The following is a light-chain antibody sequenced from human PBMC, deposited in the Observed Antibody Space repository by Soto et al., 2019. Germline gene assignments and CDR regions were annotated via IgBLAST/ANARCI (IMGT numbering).Light chain of an antibody. CDR3: QHYVSSSWM. CDR1: QTVTRNY. CDR2: AAS. J-gene: IGKJ1*01. V-gene: IGKV3-20*01. Sequence: EIVLTQSPGTLSLSPGEGATLSCRASQTVTRNYLAWHQQKPGQTPRLLIYAASSRATGVPDRFSGSGSGTDFTLTISRLEPEDFAVYYCQHYVSSSWMFGQGTRWIS.